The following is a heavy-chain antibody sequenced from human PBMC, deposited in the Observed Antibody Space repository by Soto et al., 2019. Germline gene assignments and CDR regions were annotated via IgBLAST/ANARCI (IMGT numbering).Heavy chain of an antibody. D-gene: IGHD2-2*01. CDR1: GFTFSSYG. CDR2: ISNDGNYD. V-gene: IGHV3-30*18. CDR3: VKGRGANCRDPTCYMFDS. Sequence: VQLAESGGGVVQPGRSLRLSCVASGFTFSSYGMSWVRQAPGKGLEWVAVISNDGNYDFYADSVKGRFTISGDNSKNTLLLQMNSLKPEDTALYFCVKGRGANCRDPTCYMFDSWGQGERVTVS. J-gene: IGHJ4*02.